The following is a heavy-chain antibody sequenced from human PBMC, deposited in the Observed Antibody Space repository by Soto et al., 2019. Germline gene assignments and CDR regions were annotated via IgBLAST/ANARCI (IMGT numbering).Heavy chain of an antibody. V-gene: IGHV1-69*08. CDR2: IIPILGIA. D-gene: IGHD2-21*02. CDR3: ARDSYCGGDCYPY. Sequence: QVQLVQSGAEVKKPGSSVKVSCKASGGTFSSYTISWVRQAPGQGLEWMGRIIPILGIANYAQKFQGRVTITADKSTSTAYMELSSLRSEDTAVYYCARDSYCGGDCYPYWGQGTLVTVSS. J-gene: IGHJ4*02. CDR1: GGTFSSYT.